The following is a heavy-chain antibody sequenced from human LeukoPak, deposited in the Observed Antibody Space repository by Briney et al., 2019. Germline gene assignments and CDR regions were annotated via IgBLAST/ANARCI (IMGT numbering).Heavy chain of an antibody. D-gene: IGHD3-10*01. CDR1: VLPLSSYP. CDR2: LIGSGGNT. V-gene: IGHV3-23*01. Sequence: PGGSLRLSCAASVLPLSSYPMSWVPQAPGKGVGWVSTLIGSGGNTYYAASVKGRFTTSRDNSKNTLYLQRNSMGAEDTAVYCCAKCAWFGDAPGGDYWGQGTLVTVSS. J-gene: IGHJ4*02. CDR3: AKCAWFGDAPGGDY.